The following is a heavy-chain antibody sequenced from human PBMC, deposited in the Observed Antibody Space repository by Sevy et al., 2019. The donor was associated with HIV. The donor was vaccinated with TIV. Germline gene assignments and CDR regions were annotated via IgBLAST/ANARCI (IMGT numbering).Heavy chain of an antibody. Sequence: SETLSLTCTVSGGSITSLYWNWIRQPPGKGLEWIAIIYYNGHINYNPSLKNRVTISLDTSKNQFSLRLSSVTAADTAMYYCAGENAWGRGYSWGQGTLVTVSS. D-gene: IGHD1-26*01. CDR3: AGENAWGRGYS. V-gene: IGHV4-59*08. CDR1: GGSITSLY. CDR2: IYYNGHI. J-gene: IGHJ4*02.